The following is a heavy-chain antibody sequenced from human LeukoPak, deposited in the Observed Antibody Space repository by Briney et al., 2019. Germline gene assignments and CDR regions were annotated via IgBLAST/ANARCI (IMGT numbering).Heavy chain of an antibody. V-gene: IGHV1-8*01. CDR3: AGDPSRDYGSGSSWFDP. D-gene: IGHD3-10*01. J-gene: IGHJ5*02. CDR2: MNPNSGNT. Sequence: ASVKVSCKASGYTFTTYDINWVRRVTGQGLEWMGWMNPNSGNTGYAQKIQGRVTMTRNTSVNTAYMELSSLRSEDTAVYYCAGDPSRDYGSGSSWFDPWGQGTLVTVSS. CDR1: GYTFTTYD.